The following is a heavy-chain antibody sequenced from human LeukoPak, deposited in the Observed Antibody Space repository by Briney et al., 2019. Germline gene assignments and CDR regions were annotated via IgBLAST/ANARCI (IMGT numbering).Heavy chain of an antibody. V-gene: IGHV3-48*03. CDR1: GFTFSNYD. CDR3: ARAMSSSWGFDY. Sequence: GGSLRLSCAASGFTFSNYDITGVRQPPGKGLGWVSYISSSGGTIYYADSVKGRFTISRDNAKNSLYQQMNSLRAEDTAVYYCARAMSSSWGFDYWGQGTLVTVSS. CDR2: ISSSGGTI. J-gene: IGHJ4*02. D-gene: IGHD6-13*01.